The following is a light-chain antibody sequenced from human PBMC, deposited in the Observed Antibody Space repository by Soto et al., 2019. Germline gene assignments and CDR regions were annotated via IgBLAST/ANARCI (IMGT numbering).Light chain of an antibody. J-gene: IGKJ5*01. CDR2: DTS. V-gene: IGKV3-15*01. CDR1: QSVSIH. Sequence: IVMTQSPGTLSVSLGERATLSCRASQSVSIHLAWYQQKPGQAPRLIIYDTSTRATGIPARFSGSGSGTEFTLTISSLQSEDFSVYYCQQYSNWPTITFGQGTRLEIK. CDR3: QQYSNWPTIT.